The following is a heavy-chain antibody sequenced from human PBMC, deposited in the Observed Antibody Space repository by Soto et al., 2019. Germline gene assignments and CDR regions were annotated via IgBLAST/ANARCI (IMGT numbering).Heavy chain of an antibody. J-gene: IGHJ4*02. Sequence: GESLKISCKASGYTFTNYWISWVRQVPGKGLEWMGRIDPSDAYTKHSPSSYTKYSPSFQGHVSMSVDRSINTAYLQWSGLKASDTATYYCARRLDSSGFDFDYWGQGSLVTVSS. CDR1: GYTFTNYW. CDR2: IDPSDAYTKHSPSSYT. D-gene: IGHD3-22*01. CDR3: ARRLDSSGFDFDY. V-gene: IGHV5-10-1*01.